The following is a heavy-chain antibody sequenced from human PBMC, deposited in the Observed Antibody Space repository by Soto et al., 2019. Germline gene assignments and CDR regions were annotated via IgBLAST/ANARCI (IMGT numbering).Heavy chain of an antibody. CDR3: AMAHCSSTSCYVPFDY. Sequence: QVQLVQSGAEVKKPGASVKVSCKASGYTFTSYGISWVRQAPGQGLEWMGWISAYNGNTNYAQKLQGRVTMTTDTSTSTAYMELRSLRSDYTAVYYCAMAHCSSTSCYVPFDYWGQGTLVTVSS. V-gene: IGHV1-18*01. D-gene: IGHD2-2*01. CDR1: GYTFTSYG. CDR2: ISAYNGNT. J-gene: IGHJ4*02.